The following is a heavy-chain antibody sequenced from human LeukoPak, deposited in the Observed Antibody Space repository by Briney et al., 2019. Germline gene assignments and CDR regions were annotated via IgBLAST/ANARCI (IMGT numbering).Heavy chain of an antibody. D-gene: IGHD2-15*01. CDR2: ISGDGGST. Sequence: GGSLRLSCAASGFTFDDYAMHWVRQAPGKGLEWVSLISGDGGSTYYADSVKGRFTISRDNSKNSLYLQMNSLRTEDTALYYCAKGLPELRDIVVVAHDAFDIWGQGTMVTVSS. CDR3: AKGLPELRDIVVVAHDAFDI. V-gene: IGHV3-43*02. J-gene: IGHJ3*02. CDR1: GFTFDDYA.